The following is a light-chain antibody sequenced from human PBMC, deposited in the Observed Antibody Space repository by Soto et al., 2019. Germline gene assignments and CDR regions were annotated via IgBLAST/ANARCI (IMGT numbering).Light chain of an antibody. V-gene: IGLV1-40*01. J-gene: IGLJ3*02. Sequence: QSVLTQPPSVSGAPGQRVTISCTGSSSNIGAGYDVHWYQQLPGTAPKRLIYSNNQRPSGVPDRFSGSKSGTSASLAITGLQAEDEADYYCQSYDSSLSGGVFGGGTQLTVL. CDR2: SNN. CDR1: SSNIGAGYD. CDR3: QSYDSSLSGGV.